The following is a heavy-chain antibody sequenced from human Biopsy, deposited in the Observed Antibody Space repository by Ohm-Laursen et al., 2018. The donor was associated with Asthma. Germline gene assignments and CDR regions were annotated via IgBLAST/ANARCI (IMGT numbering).Heavy chain of an antibody. CDR2: IFYTGTT. V-gene: IGHV4-38-2*02. D-gene: IGHD1-1*01. Sequence: PSETLSLTCTVSSASIRSTNYWGWIRQPPGKRLEWVGSIFYTGTTFYNQSLKGRLSLSVDTSRNQFSLRLRSVTAADTAVYYCAGHWSGNGWHDTYNWFDQWGQGSQVTVSS. CDR3: AGHWSGNGWHDTYNWFDQ. CDR1: SASIRSTNY. J-gene: IGHJ5*01.